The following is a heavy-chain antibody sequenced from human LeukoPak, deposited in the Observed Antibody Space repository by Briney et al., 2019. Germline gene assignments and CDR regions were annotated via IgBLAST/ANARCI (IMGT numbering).Heavy chain of an antibody. D-gene: IGHD3-22*01. J-gene: IGHJ3*02. Sequence: SETLSLTCTVSGGSIGSFYWSWIRQPPGKGLEWVGYIFYSGSTNYNPSLKSRVTISVDTSNNQFSLKLTSVTAADTAVYYCARNLRMIGQDAFDIWGQGTMVTVSS. CDR1: GGSIGSFY. CDR2: IFYSGST. CDR3: ARNLRMIGQDAFDI. V-gene: IGHV4-59*01.